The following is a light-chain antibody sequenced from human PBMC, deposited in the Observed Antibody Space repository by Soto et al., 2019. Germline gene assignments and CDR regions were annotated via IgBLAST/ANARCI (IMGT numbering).Light chain of an antibody. Sequence: EIVLTQSPATLSLSPGERATISCRASQSVSSYLAWYQQKPGQAPRLLIYDSSARATGIPARFSGSGSGTDFTLIISSLEPEDFAVYYCQQRSTWPLTFGGGTKVEI. CDR1: QSVSSY. J-gene: IGKJ4*01. CDR2: DSS. V-gene: IGKV3-11*01. CDR3: QQRSTWPLT.